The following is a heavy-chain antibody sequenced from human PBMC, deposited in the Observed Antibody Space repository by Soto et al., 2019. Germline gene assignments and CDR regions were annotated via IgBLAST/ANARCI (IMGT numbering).Heavy chain of an antibody. CDR2: ISSRSSYI. V-gene: IGHV3-21*02. Sequence: EVQLVQSGGGLVKPGGSLRLSCAASGFTFSTFSMDWVRHAPGQGLEWVSSISSRSSYIYYADSVRGRFTVSRDNANNLLYLQMNRLRAEDTAVYYWERQVPYSSHRMDVWGQGTAVTVSS. D-gene: IGHD4-4*01. CDR3: ERQVPYSSHRMDV. CDR1: GFTFSTFS. J-gene: IGHJ6*02.